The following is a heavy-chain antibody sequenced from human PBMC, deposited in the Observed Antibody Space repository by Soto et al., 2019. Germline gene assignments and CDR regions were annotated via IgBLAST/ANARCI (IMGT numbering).Heavy chain of an antibody. CDR3: ARRALETYFDY. V-gene: IGHV4-4*02. CDR1: GGAISSSNC. CDR2: IYHSGST. J-gene: IGHJ4*02. Sequence: AETLSLTCAVSGGAISSSNCLILCRQPPGKGLEWIGDIYHSGSTNYNPSLKSRVTISVDKSKNQFSLKLSSVTAADTSVYYCARRALETYFDYWGQGTLVTVSS.